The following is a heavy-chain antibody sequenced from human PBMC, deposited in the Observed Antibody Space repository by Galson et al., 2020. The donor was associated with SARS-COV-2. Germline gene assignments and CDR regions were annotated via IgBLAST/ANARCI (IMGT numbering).Heavy chain of an antibody. CDR1: GFTFSSYG. CDR2: ISYDGSNK. CDR3: AKAMGAYCSGGSCYSSPSDY. D-gene: IGHD2-15*01. V-gene: IGHV3-30*18. Sequence: GGSLRLSCAASGFTFSSYGMHWVRQAPGKGLEWVAVISYDGSNKYYADSVKGRFTISRDNSKNTLYLQMNSLRAEDTAVYYCAKAMGAYCSGGSCYSSPSDYWGQGTLVTVSS. J-gene: IGHJ4*02.